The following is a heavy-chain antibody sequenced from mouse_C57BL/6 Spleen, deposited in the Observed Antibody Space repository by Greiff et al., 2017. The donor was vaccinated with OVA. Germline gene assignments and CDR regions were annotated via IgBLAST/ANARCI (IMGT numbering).Heavy chain of an antibody. CDR3: ARGDYYGSSYPYDFDY. J-gene: IGHJ2*01. CDR2: ILPGSGST. V-gene: IGHV1-9*01. D-gene: IGHD1-1*01. CDR1: GYTFTGYW. Sequence: VQLQQSGAELMKPGASVKLSCKATGYTFTGYWIEWVKQRPGHGLEWIGEILPGSGSTNYNEKFKGKATFTADTSSNTAYMQLSSLTTEDSAIYYCARGDYYGSSYPYDFDYWGQGTTLTVSS.